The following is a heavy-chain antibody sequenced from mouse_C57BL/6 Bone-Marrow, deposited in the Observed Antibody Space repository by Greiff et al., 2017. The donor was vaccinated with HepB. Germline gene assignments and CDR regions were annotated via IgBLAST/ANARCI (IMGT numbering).Heavy chain of an antibody. CDR2: ISDGGSYT. Sequence: EVMLVESGGGLVKPGGSLKLSCAASGFTFSSYAMSWVRQTPEKRLEWVATISDGGSYTYYPDNVKGRFTIYRDNAKNNLYLQMSHLKSENTAMYYCARDPLYDGYWYFDVWGTGTTVTVSS. CDR1: GFTFSSYA. J-gene: IGHJ1*03. V-gene: IGHV5-4*01. D-gene: IGHD2-3*01. CDR3: ARDPLYDGYWYFDV.